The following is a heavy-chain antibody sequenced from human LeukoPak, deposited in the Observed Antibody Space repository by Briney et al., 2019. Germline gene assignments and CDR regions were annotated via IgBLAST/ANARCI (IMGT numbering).Heavy chain of an antibody. V-gene: IGHV4-39*07. CDR1: GGSLSSSSYY. J-gene: IGHJ3*02. D-gene: IGHD2-2*01. CDR2: VYYSGST. CDR3: ARESGASEDIVVVPAANDAFDI. Sequence: SETLSLTWTGSGGSLSSSSYYWGWIRQPQGKGLEWIGSVYYSGSTYYNPSLKSRVTILVDMSKNQFSLKLSSVTAADTAVYYCARESGASEDIVVVPAANDAFDIWGQGTMVTVSS.